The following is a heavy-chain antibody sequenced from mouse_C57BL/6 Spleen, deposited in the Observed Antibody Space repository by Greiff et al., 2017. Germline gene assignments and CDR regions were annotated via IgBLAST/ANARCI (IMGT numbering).Heavy chain of an antibody. V-gene: IGHV1-69*01. CDR2: IDPSDSYT. Sequence: VQLQQPGAELVMPGASVKLSCKASGYTFTSYWMHWVKQRPGQGLEWIGEIDPSDSYTNYNQKFKGKSTLTVDKSSSTAYMQLSSLTSEDSAVYYCARGGYYDDDGGFAYWGQGTLVTVSA. J-gene: IGHJ3*01. CDR3: ARGGYYDDDGGFAY. CDR1: GYTFTSYW. D-gene: IGHD2-4*01.